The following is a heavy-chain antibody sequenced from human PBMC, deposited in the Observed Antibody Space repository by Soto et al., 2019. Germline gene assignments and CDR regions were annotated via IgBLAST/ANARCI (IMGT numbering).Heavy chain of an antibody. D-gene: IGHD6-19*01. CDR1: GDSVSSNSAA. CDR2: TYYRSKWSN. V-gene: IGHV6-1*01. J-gene: IGHJ5*02. Sequence: QVQLQQSGPGLVKPSQTLSLTCVISGDSVSSNSAAWNWIRQSPSRGLEWLGRTYYRSKWSNDYALSVKSRITINPDTSKHQFSLQLNSVTPEDTAVYYCARETGSQSESGWSTRWFDPWGQGTLVTVSS. CDR3: ARETGSQSESGWSTRWFDP.